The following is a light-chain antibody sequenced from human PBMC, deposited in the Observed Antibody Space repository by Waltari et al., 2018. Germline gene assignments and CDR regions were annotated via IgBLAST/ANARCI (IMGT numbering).Light chain of an antibody. CDR2: RAS. CDR1: QRVLYSSTNKNY. Sequence: DIVMTQSPDSLAVSLGERATINCKSSQRVLYSSTNKNYLAWYQQKPRHPPKLRIYRASTRESGVPDRFSGSGSGTDFTLTIGSLQAEDVAVYYCQQYYSTPWTFGQGTKVEIK. V-gene: IGKV4-1*01. J-gene: IGKJ1*01. CDR3: QQYYSTPWT.